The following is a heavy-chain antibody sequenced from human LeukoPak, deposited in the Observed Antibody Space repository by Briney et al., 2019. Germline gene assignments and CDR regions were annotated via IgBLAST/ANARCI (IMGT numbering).Heavy chain of an antibody. V-gene: IGHV3-66*01. Sequence: GGSLRLSCAASGFTFSSYAMSWVRQAPGKGLEWVSVIYSGGSTYCADSVKGRFTISIDNSKNTLYLQMNSLRAEDTAVYSCARDIGPFCSGDSCYSVPYYWGQGTLVTVSS. CDR2: IYSGGST. D-gene: IGHD2-15*01. CDR1: GFTFSSYA. CDR3: ARDIGPFCSGDSCYSVPYY. J-gene: IGHJ4*02.